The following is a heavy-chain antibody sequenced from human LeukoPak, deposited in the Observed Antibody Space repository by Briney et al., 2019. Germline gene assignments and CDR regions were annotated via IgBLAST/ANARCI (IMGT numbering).Heavy chain of an antibody. V-gene: IGHV3-64*01. CDR2: ISSNGGST. Sequence: GGSLRLSCAASGFTFSSYAMHWVRQAPGKGLEYVSAISSNGGSTYYANSVKGRFTISRDNSKNTLYLQMGSLRAEDMAVYYCARRFSGSYYKWAPSDFWGQGTLVTVSS. CDR1: GFTFSSYA. CDR3: ARRFSGSYYKWAPSDF. D-gene: IGHD1-26*01. J-gene: IGHJ4*02.